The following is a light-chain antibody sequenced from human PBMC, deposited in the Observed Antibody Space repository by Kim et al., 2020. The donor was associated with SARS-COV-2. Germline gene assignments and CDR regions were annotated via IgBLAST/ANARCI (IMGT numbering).Light chain of an antibody. CDR3: QQYNNWPLT. CDR2: GAS. J-gene: IGKJ3*01. Sequence: GSPRESATHSCRASQSVSSILALYQPKPGQAPRLLIYGASTRATGIPARFSGSGSGTEFTLTISSLQSEDFAVYYCQQYNNWPLTFGPGTKVDIK. V-gene: IGKV3-15*01. CDR1: QSVSSI.